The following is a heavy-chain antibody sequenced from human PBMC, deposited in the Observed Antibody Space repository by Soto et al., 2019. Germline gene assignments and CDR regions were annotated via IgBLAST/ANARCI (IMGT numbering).Heavy chain of an antibody. CDR3: ARSLQGRDFSPAFNY. V-gene: IGHV2-5*02. Sequence: QITLKESGPTLVKPTQTLTLTCTFSGFSLTTSGVGVGWIRQPPGKALEWLAVIYWDDGKRYNPSLENRLSVTQDTSKNQVVLTMTNMDPVDSGTYYCARSLQGRDFSPAFNYWGQGALVTVSS. J-gene: IGHJ4*02. D-gene: IGHD3-3*01. CDR2: IYWDDGK. CDR1: GFSLTTSGVG.